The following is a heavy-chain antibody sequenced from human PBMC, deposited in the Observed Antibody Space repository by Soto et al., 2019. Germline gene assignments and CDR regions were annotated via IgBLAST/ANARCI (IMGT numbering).Heavy chain of an antibody. CDR1: GGTFSSYA. D-gene: IGHD3-22*01. Sequence: SVKVSCKASGGTFSSYAISWVRQAPGQGLEWMGGIIPIFGTANYAQKFQGRVTITADESTSTAYMELSSLRSEDTSVYYCARGYYDSSGYSGYYYYGMDVWGQ. J-gene: IGHJ6*02. CDR3: ARGYYDSSGYSGYYYYGMDV. CDR2: IIPIFGTA. V-gene: IGHV1-69*13.